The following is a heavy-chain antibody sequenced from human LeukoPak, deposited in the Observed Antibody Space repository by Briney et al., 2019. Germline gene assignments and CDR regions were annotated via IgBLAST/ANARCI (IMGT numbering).Heavy chain of an antibody. V-gene: IGHV4-38-2*02. CDR1: GFSTCIGYY. CDR2: FYHSGNT. J-gene: IGHJ3*02. D-gene: IGHD6-13*01. Sequence: PSETLSLTCAVSGFSTCIGYYWGCIRQPPGKGLEWIGSFYHSGNTYYNPSLKSRVTISVDTSKTHFSLKLTSVTDADTAVYYCAREVGIATSRDAYDIWGQGTMVTVSS. CDR3: AREVGIATSRDAYDI.